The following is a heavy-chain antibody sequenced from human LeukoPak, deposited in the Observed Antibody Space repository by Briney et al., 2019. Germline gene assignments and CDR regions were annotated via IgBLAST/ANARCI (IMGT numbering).Heavy chain of an antibody. J-gene: IGHJ3*02. V-gene: IGHV1-69*13. D-gene: IGHD2-15*01. CDR1: GGTFSSHA. CDR2: IIPIFGTA. CDR3: ARDGGGFQRDAFDI. Sequence: SVKVSCKASGGTFSSHAISWVRQAPGQGLEWMGGIIPIFGTANYAQKFQGRVTITADESTSTAYMELSSLRSEDTAVYYCARDGGGFQRDAFDIWGQGTMVTASS.